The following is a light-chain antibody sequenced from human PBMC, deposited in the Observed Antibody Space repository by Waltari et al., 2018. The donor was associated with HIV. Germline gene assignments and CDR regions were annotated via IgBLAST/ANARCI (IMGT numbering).Light chain of an antibody. V-gene: IGLV1-44*01. CDR2: ATN. J-gene: IGLJ1*01. CDR3: ATWDNGLNGRHV. Sequence: QSVLTQPPSASGTPGPTVPISWSGGGSNLAANIVNWYQRLPGRAPRLVIYATNQRPSGVPDRFSGSKSGTSASLAISGLQSEDEGDYYCATWDNGLNGRHVFGTGTQVTV. CDR1: GSNLAANI.